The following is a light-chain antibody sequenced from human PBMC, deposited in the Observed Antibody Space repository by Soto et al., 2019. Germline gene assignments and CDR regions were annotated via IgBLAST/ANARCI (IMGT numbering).Light chain of an antibody. Sequence: QSALTQPASVFGSPGQSITISCTGTSSDVGGYNYVSWYQHHPGKAPKLMIYDVSNRPSGISNRFSGSKSGNTASLTISGLQPEDEGDYYCSSYTTSNTRQIVFGTGTKVTVL. V-gene: IGLV2-14*03. CDR2: DVS. CDR3: SSYTTSNTRQIV. J-gene: IGLJ1*01. CDR1: SSDVGGYNY.